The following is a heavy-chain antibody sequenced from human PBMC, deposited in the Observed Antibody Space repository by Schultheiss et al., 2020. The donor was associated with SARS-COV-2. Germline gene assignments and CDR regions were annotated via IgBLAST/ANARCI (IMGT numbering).Heavy chain of an antibody. Sequence: GESLKISCKGSGYSFTSYWIGCVRQMPGKGLEWMGIIYPGDSDTRYSPSFQGQVTISADKSISTAYLQWSSLKASDTAMYYCARILDPNAYYYYGMDVWGQGTTVTVSS. CDR3: ARILDPNAYYYYGMDV. CDR2: IYPGDSDT. V-gene: IGHV5-51*01. D-gene: IGHD2-15*01. J-gene: IGHJ6*02. CDR1: GYSFTSYW.